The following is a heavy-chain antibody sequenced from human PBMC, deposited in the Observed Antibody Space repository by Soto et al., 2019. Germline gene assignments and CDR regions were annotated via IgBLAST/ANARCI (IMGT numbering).Heavy chain of an antibody. Sequence: GGSLRLSCAASGFTFSRHWMSWVRQAPGKGLEWVANINEDGSQKQYADSVKGRFTISRDNSKNTLYMQMNSLRAEDTAVYYCAREHGRDGYNYYDYWGQGTLVTVSS. CDR2: INEDGSQK. D-gene: IGHD5-12*01. CDR1: GFTFSRHW. CDR3: AREHGRDGYNYYDY. V-gene: IGHV3-7*03. J-gene: IGHJ4*02.